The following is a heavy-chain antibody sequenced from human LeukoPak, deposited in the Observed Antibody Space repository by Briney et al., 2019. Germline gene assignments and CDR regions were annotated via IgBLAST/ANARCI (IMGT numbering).Heavy chain of an antibody. V-gene: IGHV4-61*02. Sequence: PSQTLSLTCIVSGGSISSGSDYWSWIRQPAGTGLEWPGRIYTSGSTNYNPSLKSRVTISIDTSKNQFPLKLSSVTAADTAVYYCARERTGYSYGRTFDPWGQGTLVTVSS. CDR1: GGSISSGSDY. CDR2: IYTSGST. CDR3: ARERTGYSYGRTFDP. J-gene: IGHJ5*02. D-gene: IGHD5-18*01.